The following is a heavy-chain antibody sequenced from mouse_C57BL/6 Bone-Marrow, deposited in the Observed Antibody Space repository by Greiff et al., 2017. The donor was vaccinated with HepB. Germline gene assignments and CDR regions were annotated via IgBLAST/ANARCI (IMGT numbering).Heavy chain of an antibody. J-gene: IGHJ4*01. CDR1: GFTFSSYA. Sequence: EVKVVESGGGLVKPGGSLKLSCAASGFTFSSYAMSWVRQTPEKRLEWVATISDGGSYTYYPDNVKGRFTISRDNAKNNLYLQMSHLKSEDTAMYYCARDHGVVGYAMDYWGQGTSVTVSS. CDR3: ARDHGVVGYAMDY. V-gene: IGHV5-4*01. CDR2: ISDGGSYT. D-gene: IGHD1-1*01.